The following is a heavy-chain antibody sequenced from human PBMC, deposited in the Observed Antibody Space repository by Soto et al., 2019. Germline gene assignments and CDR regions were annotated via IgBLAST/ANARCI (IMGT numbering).Heavy chain of an antibody. CDR3: ANIVTGGY. J-gene: IGHJ4*02. CDR1: GFTFSSYA. V-gene: IGHV3-23*01. D-gene: IGHD2-8*02. CDR2: ISRSDGST. Sequence: GGSLRLSCAASGFTFSSYAMSWVRQAPGKGLEWVSAISRSDGSTHYADSVKGRFTISRDNSKNTLYLQMNSLRAEDTAVYYCANIVTGGYWGQGTLVTVSS.